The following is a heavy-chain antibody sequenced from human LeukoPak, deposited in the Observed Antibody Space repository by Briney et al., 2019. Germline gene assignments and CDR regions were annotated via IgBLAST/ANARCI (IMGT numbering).Heavy chain of an antibody. CDR2: ISGSGGST. Sequence: PGGSLRLSCAASGFTFSSYAMSWVRQAPGKGLEWVSAISGSGGSTYYADSVKGRFTISRDNSKNTLYLQMNSLRAEDTAVYYCAKKDPRGAYFDWFPDYWGPGTLVTVSS. CDR1: GFTFSSYA. J-gene: IGHJ4*02. V-gene: IGHV3-23*01. D-gene: IGHD3-9*01. CDR3: AKKDPRGAYFDWFPDY.